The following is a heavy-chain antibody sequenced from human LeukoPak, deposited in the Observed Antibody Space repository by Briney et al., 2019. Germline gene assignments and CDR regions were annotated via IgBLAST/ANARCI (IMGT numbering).Heavy chain of an antibody. J-gene: IGHJ4*02. V-gene: IGHV1-8*01. CDR1: GYTFTSYD. D-gene: IGHD2-15*01. CDR2: MNPNSGNT. CDR3: ARPGYCSGGSCSNFDY. Sequence: ASVKVSCKASGYTFTSYDINWVRPATGQGLEWMGWMNPNSGNTGYAQKFQGRVTMTRNTSISTAYMELSSLRSEDTAVYYCARPGYCSGGSCSNFDYWGQGTLVTVSS.